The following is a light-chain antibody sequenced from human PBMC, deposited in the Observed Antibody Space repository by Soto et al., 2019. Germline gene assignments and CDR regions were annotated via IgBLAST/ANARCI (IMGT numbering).Light chain of an antibody. CDR2: LGS. CDR3: MQGLQT. J-gene: IGKJ4*01. V-gene: IGKV2-28*01. CDR1: QSLLHSNERNY. Sequence: DILMTQSPLSLPAIPGEPASISCRASQSLLHSNERNYLDWCLQKPGQSLHLLIYLGSNRASGVPDRFSGSGQGTDFTLKIRGLEVEDDGVYYCMQGLQTFGGGTKVDIK.